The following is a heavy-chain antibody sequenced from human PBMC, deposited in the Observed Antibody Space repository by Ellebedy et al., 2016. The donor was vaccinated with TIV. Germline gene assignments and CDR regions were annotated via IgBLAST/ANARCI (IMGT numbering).Heavy chain of an antibody. CDR1: GFTFSNYA. Sequence: GESLKISCVASGFTFSNYAMSWVRQAPGQGLEWVSEISGRSGSIHYADSVKGRLTISRDNSKNTLYLQMNSLRAEDTAVYYCAKTGGYIYGLPDFWGQGTLVTVSS. V-gene: IGHV3-23*01. D-gene: IGHD5-18*01. CDR3: AKTGGYIYGLPDF. CDR2: ISGRSGSI. J-gene: IGHJ4*02.